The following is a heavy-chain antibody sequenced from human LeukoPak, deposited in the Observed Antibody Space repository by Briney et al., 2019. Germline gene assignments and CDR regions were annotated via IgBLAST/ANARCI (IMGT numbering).Heavy chain of an antibody. CDR3: ARDFGSGSYPY. CDR2: ISSSSSYI. D-gene: IGHD3-10*01. Sequence: GGSLRLSCAASGFTFSSYSMNWVRQAPGKGLEWVSSISSSSSYIYYADTVKGRFTISRDNAKNSLYLQMNSLRAEDTAVYYCARDFGSGSYPYWGQGTLVTVSS. V-gene: IGHV3-21*01. CDR1: GFTFSSYS. J-gene: IGHJ4*02.